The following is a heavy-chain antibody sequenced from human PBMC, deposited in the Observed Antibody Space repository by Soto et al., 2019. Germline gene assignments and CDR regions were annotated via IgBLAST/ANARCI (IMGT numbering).Heavy chain of an antibody. CDR3: AGGGQYCTNGVCYLDAFDI. CDR1: GGSISSYY. CDR2: IYYSGST. D-gene: IGHD2-8*01. J-gene: IGHJ3*02. Sequence: SETLSLTCTVSGGSISSYYWSWIRQPPGKGLEWIGYIYYSGSTNYNPSLKSRVTISVDTSKNQFSLKLSSVTAADTAVYYCAGGGQYCTNGVCYLDAFDIWGQGTMVTVSS. V-gene: IGHV4-59*01.